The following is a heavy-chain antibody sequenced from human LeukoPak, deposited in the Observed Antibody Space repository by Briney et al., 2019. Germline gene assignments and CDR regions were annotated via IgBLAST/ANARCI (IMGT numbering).Heavy chain of an antibody. J-gene: IGHJ1*01. Sequence: PGGSLRLSCAASGFTFSSYGMHWVRQAPGKGLEWVSGISPRGDITYYKDSVRGRFTISRDNFKNTVSLQLNSLRAEDTAMYYCAKDDDWGRFNHWGQGTLVTVSS. CDR2: ISPRGDIT. V-gene: IGHV3-NL1*01. CDR1: GFTFSSYG. CDR3: AKDDDWGRFNH. D-gene: IGHD3-16*01.